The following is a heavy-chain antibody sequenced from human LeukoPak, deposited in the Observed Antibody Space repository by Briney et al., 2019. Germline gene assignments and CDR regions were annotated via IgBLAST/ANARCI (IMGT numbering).Heavy chain of an antibody. CDR1: GGSISSYY. D-gene: IGHD3-3*01. CDR2: IYYSGST. V-gene: IGHV4-59*08. CDR3: ARHAHYDFWSGPNWFDP. J-gene: IGHJ5*02. Sequence: KASETLSLTCTVSGGSISSYYWSWIRQPPGKGLEWIGYIYYSGSTNYNPSLKNRVTISVDRSKNQFSLKLSSVTAADTAVYYCARHAHYDFWSGPNWFDPWGQGTLVTVSS.